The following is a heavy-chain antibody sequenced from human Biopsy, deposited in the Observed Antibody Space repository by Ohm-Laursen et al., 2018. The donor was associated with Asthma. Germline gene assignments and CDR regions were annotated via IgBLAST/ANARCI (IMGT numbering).Heavy chain of an antibody. Sequence: ESSVKVSCKASGYPFTDYYVHWVRQAPGQGPEWMGRIDPNSGGTNYAQKFLGRVTMTRDTSANTAFMVLSRLRSDDTAVYYCARIKIRIGAGTDRYFDLWGRGTLVTVSS. V-gene: IGHV1-2*06. D-gene: IGHD3-16*01. J-gene: IGHJ2*01. CDR2: IDPNSGGT. CDR3: ARIKIRIGAGTDRYFDL. CDR1: GYPFTDYY.